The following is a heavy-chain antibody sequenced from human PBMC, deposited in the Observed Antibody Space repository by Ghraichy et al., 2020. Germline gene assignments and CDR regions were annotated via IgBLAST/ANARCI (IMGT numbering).Heavy chain of an antibody. D-gene: IGHD6-13*01. V-gene: IGHV3-30*18. CDR1: GFTFSSYG. Sequence: GGSLRLSCAASGFTFSSYGMHWVRQAPGKGLEWVAVISYDGSNKYYADSVKGRFTISRDNSKNTLYLQMNSLRAEDTAVYYCAKARRYSSSWYGGYYYYGMDVWGQGTTVTVSS. CDR2: ISYDGSNK. CDR3: AKARRYSSSWYGGYYYYGMDV. J-gene: IGHJ6*02.